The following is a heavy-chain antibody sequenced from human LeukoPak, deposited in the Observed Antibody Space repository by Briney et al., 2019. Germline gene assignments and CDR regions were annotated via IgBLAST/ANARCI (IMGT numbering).Heavy chain of an antibody. Sequence: ASVKVSCKASGYTFTSYDINWVRQATGQGLEWMGWISAYNGNTNYAQKLQGRVTMTTDTSTSTAYMELRSLRSDDTAVYYCARTEDYGDYGGYWGQGTLVTVSS. CDR2: ISAYNGNT. CDR3: ARTEDYGDYGGY. J-gene: IGHJ4*02. V-gene: IGHV1-18*01. CDR1: GYTFTSYD. D-gene: IGHD4-17*01.